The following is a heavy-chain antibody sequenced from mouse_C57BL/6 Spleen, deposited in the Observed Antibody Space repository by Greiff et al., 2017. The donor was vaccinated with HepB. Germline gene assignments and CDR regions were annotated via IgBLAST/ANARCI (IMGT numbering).Heavy chain of an antibody. V-gene: IGHV14-2*01. CDR1: GFNIKDYY. D-gene: IGHD1-1*01. CDR3: ASIYYQRRGFDY. CDR2: IDPEDGET. Sequence: EVKLMESGAELVKPGASVKLSCTASGFNIKDYYMHWVKQRTEQGLEWIGRIDPEDGETKYAPKFQGKATITADTSSNTAYLQLSSLTSEDTAVYYCASIYYQRRGFDYWGQGTTLTVSS. J-gene: IGHJ2*01.